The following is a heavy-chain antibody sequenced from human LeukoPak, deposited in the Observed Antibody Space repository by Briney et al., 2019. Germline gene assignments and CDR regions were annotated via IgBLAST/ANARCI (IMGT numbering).Heavy chain of an antibody. J-gene: IGHJ5*02. D-gene: IGHD3-22*01. CDR3: ARHVSYNIIGSHWGGFDP. CDR1: GGSFSGYY. CDR2: INHSGST. Sequence: SETLSLTCAVYGGSFSGYYWSWIRQPPGKGLEWIGEINHSGSTNYNPSLKSRVTISVDTSKNHFSLKLSSVTAADTAGYYCARHVSYNIIGSHWGGFDPWGQGTLVTVSS. V-gene: IGHV4-34*01.